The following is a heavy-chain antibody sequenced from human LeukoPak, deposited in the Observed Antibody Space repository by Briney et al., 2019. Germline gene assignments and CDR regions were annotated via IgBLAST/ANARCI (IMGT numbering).Heavy chain of an antibody. CDR3: ARDAGTSYYDFWSGHAYYFDY. CDR2: INPNSGGT. J-gene: IGHJ4*02. Sequence: GASVKVSCKASGYTFTGYYMHWVRQAPGQGLEWMGWINPNSGGTNYAQKFQGRVTMTRDTSISTAYMELSRLRSDDTAVYYCARDAGTSYYDFWSGHAYYFDYWGQETLVTVSS. D-gene: IGHD3-3*01. CDR1: GYTFTGYY. V-gene: IGHV1-2*02.